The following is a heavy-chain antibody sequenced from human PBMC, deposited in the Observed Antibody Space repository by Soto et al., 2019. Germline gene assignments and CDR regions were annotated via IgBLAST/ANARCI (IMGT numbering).Heavy chain of an antibody. V-gene: IGHV3-74*01. Sequence: GGSLRLSCAASGFTFSMYWMHWVRQVPGKGPEWVSRINDDGISTNYADSVKGRFTISRDNAKNTLYLQMNALRVEDTAVCYCTRGPRSTSTGTGAFWGQGTLVTVSS. J-gene: IGHJ4*02. D-gene: IGHD1-1*01. CDR1: GFTFSMYW. CDR2: INDDGIST. CDR3: TRGPRSTSTGTGAF.